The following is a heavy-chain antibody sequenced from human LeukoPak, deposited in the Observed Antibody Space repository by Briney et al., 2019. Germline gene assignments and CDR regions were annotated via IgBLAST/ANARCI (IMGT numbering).Heavy chain of an antibody. J-gene: IGHJ3*02. Sequence: SVKVSCKASGYTFNGYNMHWVRQAPGQSLEWMGWITPFNGNTNYAQKFQDRVTITRDRSMSTAYMELSSLRSEDTAMYYCASSAAGTNAFDIWGQGTMVTVSS. V-gene: IGHV1-45*02. D-gene: IGHD6-13*01. CDR2: ITPFNGNT. CDR3: ASSAAGTNAFDI. CDR1: GYTFNGYN.